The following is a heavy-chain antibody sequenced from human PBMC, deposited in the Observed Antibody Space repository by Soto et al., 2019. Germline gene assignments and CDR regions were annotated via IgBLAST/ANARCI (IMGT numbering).Heavy chain of an antibody. CDR3: ARIRCSGGSCYSVRVGWYFDL. Sequence: QVTLKESGPVLVKPTETLTLTCTVSGFSLSNARMGVSWIRQPPGKALEWLAHIFSNDEKSYSTSLKSRLTISKATSKSQVVLTMTNMDPVETATYYCARIRCSGGSCYSVRVGWYFDLWGRGTLVTVSS. V-gene: IGHV2-26*01. CDR1: GFSLSNARMG. D-gene: IGHD2-15*01. J-gene: IGHJ2*01. CDR2: IFSNDEK.